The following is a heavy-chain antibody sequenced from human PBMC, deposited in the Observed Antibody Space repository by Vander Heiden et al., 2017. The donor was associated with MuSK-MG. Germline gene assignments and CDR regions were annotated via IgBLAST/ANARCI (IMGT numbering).Heavy chain of an antibody. CDR1: GYTFTDYS. D-gene: IGHD2-2*01. Sequence: EAQLVQSGAEVKKPGATVKLSCKVSGYTFTDYSMHGVQQAPGKGLEWMGLVDPEDGETIYAEKFQGRVTITADTSTDTAYMELSSLRSEDTAVYCCATASLGYQLRSREYNWFDPWGHGTLVTVSS. CDR3: ATASLGYQLRSREYNWFDP. J-gene: IGHJ5*02. V-gene: IGHV1-69-2*01. CDR2: VDPEDGET.